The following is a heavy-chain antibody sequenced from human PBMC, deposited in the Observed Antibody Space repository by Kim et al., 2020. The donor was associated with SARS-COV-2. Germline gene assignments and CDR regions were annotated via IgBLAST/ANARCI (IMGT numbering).Heavy chain of an antibody. Sequence: SETLSLTCAVYGGTFSGFYWSWIRQRPGRRPEWIGEISHCGGTNSNPSLKSRVTIIGYTSRNQYSLKLNSVTATDTAVSYCSRIATSVLRLAFDYCGQG. CDR1: GGTFSGFY. V-gene: IGHV4-34*01. CDR3: SRIATSVLRLAFDY. D-gene: IGHD3-16*01. CDR2: ISHCGGT. J-gene: IGHJ4*02.